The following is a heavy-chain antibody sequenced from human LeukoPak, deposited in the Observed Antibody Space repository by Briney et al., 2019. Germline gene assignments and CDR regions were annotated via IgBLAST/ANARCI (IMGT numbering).Heavy chain of an antibody. Sequence: SETLSLTCTVSGGSISSYYWSWIRQPPGKGLEWIGYIYTSGSTNYNPSLKSRVTISVDTPKNQFSLKLSSVAAADTAVYYCARSLAVVLDYWGQGTLVTVSS. CDR2: IYTSGST. D-gene: IGHD2-15*01. CDR3: ARSLAVVLDY. V-gene: IGHV4-4*09. J-gene: IGHJ4*02. CDR1: GGSISSYY.